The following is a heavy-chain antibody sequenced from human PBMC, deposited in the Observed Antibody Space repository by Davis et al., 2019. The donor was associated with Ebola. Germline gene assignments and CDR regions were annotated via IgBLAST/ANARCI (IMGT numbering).Heavy chain of an antibody. CDR1: GGSISSRDYS. Sequence: SETLSLTCAVSGGSISSRDYSWSWIRQPPGEGLEWIGDIHYRGGTSYNSSLKSRVTISVDTSKNQFSLKLTSVTAADTAVYFCARNTIYDYDGSVYSSPYYFDFWGQGTLVTVSS. J-gene: IGHJ4*02. V-gene: IGHV4-30-2*03. CDR3: ARNTIYDYDGSVYSSPYYFDF. CDR2: IHYRGGT. D-gene: IGHD3-22*01.